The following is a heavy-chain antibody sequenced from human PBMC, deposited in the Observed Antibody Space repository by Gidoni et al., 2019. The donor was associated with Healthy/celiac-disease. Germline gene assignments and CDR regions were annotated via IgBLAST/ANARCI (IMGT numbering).Heavy chain of an antibody. CDR3: AKDLGGGDPHYYFDY. V-gene: IGHV3-23*01. D-gene: IGHD4-17*01. Sequence: EVQLLASGGGLVQPGGSLRLSCAASGSTFSSYAMSWVGQYPGKGLEWVSAISGSGGSTYYADAVKGRFTISRDNSKNTLYLQMNSLRAEDTAVYYCAKDLGGGDPHYYFDYWGQGTLVTVSS. CDR1: GSTFSSYA. J-gene: IGHJ4*02. CDR2: ISGSGGST.